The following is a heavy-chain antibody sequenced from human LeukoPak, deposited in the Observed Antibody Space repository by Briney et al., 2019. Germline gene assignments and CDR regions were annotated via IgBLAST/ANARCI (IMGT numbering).Heavy chain of an antibody. Sequence: PGGSLRLSCAASGFTFSSYDMSWVRQAPGKGLEWVSVIYSGGSTYYADSVKGRFTISRDNSKNTLYLQMNSLRAEDTAVYYCARGKSGSYYEPAYFDYWGQGTLVTVSS. CDR3: ARGKSGSYYEPAYFDY. V-gene: IGHV3-66*01. CDR2: IYSGGST. CDR1: GFTFSSYD. J-gene: IGHJ4*02. D-gene: IGHD1-26*01.